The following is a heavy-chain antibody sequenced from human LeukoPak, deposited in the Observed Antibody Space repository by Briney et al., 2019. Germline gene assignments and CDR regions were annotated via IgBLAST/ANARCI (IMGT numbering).Heavy chain of an antibody. CDR2: IRSKAYGGTT. CDR1: GFTFGHYA. D-gene: IGHD3-22*01. J-gene: IGHJ4*02. V-gene: IGHV3-49*03. Sequence: GGSLRLSCIASGFTFGHYALSWFRQAPGKGLQWVGCIRSKAYGGTTEYAASVKGRFTISRDDSKSIAYLQMNSLQIEDTAVYHCTRHLEDSSGYYHFDSWGLGTLVTVSS. CDR3: TRHLEDSSGYYHFDS.